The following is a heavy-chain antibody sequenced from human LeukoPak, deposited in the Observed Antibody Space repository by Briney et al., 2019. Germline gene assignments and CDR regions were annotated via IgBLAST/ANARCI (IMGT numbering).Heavy chain of an antibody. J-gene: IGHJ4*02. CDR2: ISSSSSTI. CDR3: AKDKGRYCSSTSCYSFSY. Sequence: GGSLRLSCAASGFTFSSYSMNWVRQAPGKGLEWVSYISSSSSTIYYADSVKGRFTISRDNSKNTLYLQMNSLRAEDTAVYYCAKDKGRYCSSTSCYSFSYWGQGTLVTVSS. CDR1: GFTFSSYS. V-gene: IGHV3-48*01. D-gene: IGHD2-2*02.